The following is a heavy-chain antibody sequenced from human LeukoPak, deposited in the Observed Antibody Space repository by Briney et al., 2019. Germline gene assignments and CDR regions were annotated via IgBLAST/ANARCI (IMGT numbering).Heavy chain of an antibody. Sequence: GGSLRLSCAASGFTFSSYSINWVRQAPGKGLEWVSCVSSTSSFIYYADSVKGRFTISRDNAKNSLYLQMNSLRAEDTAVYYCARKGLGDYWGQGTLVTVSS. CDR3: ARKGLGDY. D-gene: IGHD3-16*01. V-gene: IGHV3-21*01. CDR2: VSSTSSFI. J-gene: IGHJ4*02. CDR1: GFTFSSYS.